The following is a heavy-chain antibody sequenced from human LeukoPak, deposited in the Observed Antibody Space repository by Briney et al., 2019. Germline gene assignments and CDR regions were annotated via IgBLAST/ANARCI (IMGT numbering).Heavy chain of an antibody. D-gene: IGHD3-10*01. J-gene: IGHJ4*02. CDR3: ARPVTMGRGLMRGPFDY. CDR1: GGSISSYY. Sequence: SETLSLTCTVSGGSISSYYWSWIRQPPGKGLEWIGYIYYSGSTNYNPSLKSRVTISVDTSKNQFSLKLSSVTAADTAVYYCARPVTMGRGLMRGPFDYWGQGTLVTVSS. V-gene: IGHV4-59*01. CDR2: IYYSGST.